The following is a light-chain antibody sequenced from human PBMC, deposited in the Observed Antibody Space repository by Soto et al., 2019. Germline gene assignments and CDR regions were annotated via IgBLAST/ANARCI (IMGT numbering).Light chain of an antibody. V-gene: IGKV3-20*01. CDR3: QLYGSSPWT. CDR1: QSVSHRY. Sequence: EIVLTQSPGTLSLSPGERATLSCRASQSVSHRYLAWYQQEPGQAPRLLRATGIPDRFSGSGSGTDFTLTISRLEPEDFAVYYCQLYGSSPWTVGQGTKVDIK. J-gene: IGKJ1*01.